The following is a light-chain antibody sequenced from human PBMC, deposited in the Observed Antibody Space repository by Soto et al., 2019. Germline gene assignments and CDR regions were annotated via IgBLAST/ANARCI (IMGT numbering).Light chain of an antibody. Sequence: QSALTQPASVSGSPGQSITISCTGSSSDVGYYNYVSWYQQHPGKAPKLIIYDVSDRPSGVSNRFSGSKPANTASLTISGLQAEDEADYYCSSYSDSSTLFGGGTKVTVL. J-gene: IGLJ3*02. V-gene: IGLV2-14*01. CDR2: DVS. CDR1: SSDVGYYNY. CDR3: SSYSDSSTL.